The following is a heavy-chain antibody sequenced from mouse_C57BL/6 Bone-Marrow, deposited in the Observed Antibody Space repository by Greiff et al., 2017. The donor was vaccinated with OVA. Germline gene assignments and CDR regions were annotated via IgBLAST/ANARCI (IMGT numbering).Heavy chain of an antibody. CDR1: GYTFTDYY. D-gene: IGHD2-1*01. CDR3: ARRGVYSYAMDY. CDR2: INPYNGGT. J-gene: IGHJ4*01. V-gene: IGHV1-19*01. Sequence: EVQLVESGPVLVKPGASVKMSCKASGYTFTDYYMNWVKQSHGKSLEWIGVINPYNGGTSYNQKFKGKATLTVDKSSSTAYMELNSLTSEDSAVYYCARRGVYSYAMDYWGQGTSVTVSS.